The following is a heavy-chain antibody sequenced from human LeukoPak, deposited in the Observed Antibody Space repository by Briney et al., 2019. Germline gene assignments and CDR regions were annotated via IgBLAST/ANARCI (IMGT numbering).Heavy chain of an antibody. J-gene: IGHJ3*01. CDR3: ARGLTAIDV. D-gene: IGHD5-18*01. CDR2: IKQDGSEK. CDR1: GLSFSSHW. V-gene: IGHV3-7*01. Sequence: GGSLRLSCAAPGLSFSSHWMSWVRQAPGKGLEWVATIKQDGSEKYYMDSVKGRFTISRDNAKNSLYLQMNSLRAEDTALYYCARGLTAIDVWGQGTMVTVSS.